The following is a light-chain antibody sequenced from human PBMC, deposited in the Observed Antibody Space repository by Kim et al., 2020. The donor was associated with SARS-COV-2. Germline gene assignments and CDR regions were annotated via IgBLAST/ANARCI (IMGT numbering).Light chain of an antibody. CDR1: SSDVGGYNF. CDR2: EVS. Sequence: QSALTQPPSASGSPGQSVTISCKGTSSDVGGYNFVSWYQQHPDKAPKLIIYEVSKRPSGVPDRFSGSKSGNTASLTVSGLQAEDEADYYCSSYAGRNKYVFGTGTKVTVL. CDR3: SSYAGRNKYV. V-gene: IGLV2-8*01. J-gene: IGLJ1*01.